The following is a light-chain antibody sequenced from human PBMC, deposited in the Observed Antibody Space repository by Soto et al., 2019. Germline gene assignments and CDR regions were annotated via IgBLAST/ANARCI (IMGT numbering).Light chain of an antibody. Sequence: DIVMTQTPLSLPVTPGEPASISCRSSQSLLDSDDGNTYLDWYLQNPGQSPQLLIYTLSYRASEVPDRFSGSGSGTAFTLKISRVEAEDVGVYYCMQRIEFPSTFGQGTKVEI. CDR2: TLS. CDR1: QSLLDSDDGNTY. J-gene: IGKJ1*01. V-gene: IGKV2-40*01. CDR3: MQRIEFPST.